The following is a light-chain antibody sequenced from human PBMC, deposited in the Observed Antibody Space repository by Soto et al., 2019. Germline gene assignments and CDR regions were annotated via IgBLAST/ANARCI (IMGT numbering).Light chain of an antibody. CDR2: GAS. V-gene: IGKV3-20*01. CDR1: QSVSRNF. CDR3: QQYGSSPIT. Sequence: EIVFTQSPATRSLSPEERATLSCRASQSVSRNFLAWYRQKPGQAPRLLIYGASSRATGIPDRFSGTVSGTDFTLTISRLEPEDFAVYYCQQYGSSPITFGQGTRLEIK. J-gene: IGKJ5*01.